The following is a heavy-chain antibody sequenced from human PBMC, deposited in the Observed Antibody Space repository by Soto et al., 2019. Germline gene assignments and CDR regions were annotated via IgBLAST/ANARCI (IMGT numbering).Heavy chain of an antibody. D-gene: IGHD3-22*01. J-gene: IGHJ6*02. CDR2: ISNDGTNQ. Sequence: QMQLVESGGGVVQPVRSLRLSCDASGFTLSGFAMHWVRQAPGQGLEWVAVISNDGTNQYYSESVKGRFTISRDNSKNTLYLQMNNLRAESTAAYYGAKAYYYESSGYYDNYYAMDVWGQGTTVTVSS. V-gene: IGHV3-30*18. CDR1: GFTLSGFA. CDR3: AKAYYYESSGYYDNYYAMDV.